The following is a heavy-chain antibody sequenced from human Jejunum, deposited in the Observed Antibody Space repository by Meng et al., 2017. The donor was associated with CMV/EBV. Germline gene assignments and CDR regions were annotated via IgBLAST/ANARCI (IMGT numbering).Heavy chain of an antibody. D-gene: IGHD2-2*01. CDR1: GFSCSSFN. CDR2: ISSTSSYI. CDR3: ANQLPWNYYYGMDL. Sequence: SGFSCSSFNMNWVRQAQGKGLEWVASISSTSSYIYYADSLKGRFAISRDNAKNSLFLQMNSLRAEDTAVYYCANQLPWNYYYGMDLWGQGTTVTVSS. J-gene: IGHJ6*02. V-gene: IGHV3-21*01.